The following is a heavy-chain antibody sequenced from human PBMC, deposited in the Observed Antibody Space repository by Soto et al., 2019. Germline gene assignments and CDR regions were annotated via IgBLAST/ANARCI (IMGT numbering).Heavy chain of an antibody. V-gene: IGHV4-34*01. J-gene: IGHJ6*02. Sequence: SETLSLTCAVYGESFSNHYWTWIRQSPWKGLEWVGEINYSGITRYNWSLGSRVTISVDTSKNQFSLMVTSVTAEDTAVYYCARGVVYRDVGLDYGMDVWGQGTTVTVSS. CDR1: GESFSNHY. D-gene: IGHD3-22*01. CDR3: ARGVVYRDVGLDYGMDV. CDR2: INYSGIT.